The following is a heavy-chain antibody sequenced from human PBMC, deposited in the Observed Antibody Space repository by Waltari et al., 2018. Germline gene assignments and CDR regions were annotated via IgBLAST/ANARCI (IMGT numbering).Heavy chain of an antibody. J-gene: IGHJ6*02. Sequence: QVQLQESGPGLVKPSETMSLTCTVPGGPIGSYYWSWIRQHPGKGLEWIGYIYYSGSTNYNPSLKSRVTISVDTSKNQFSLKLSSVTAADTAVYYCARDRITMVRGVIITDYYYYGMDVWGQGTTVTVSS. CDR1: GGPIGSYY. CDR2: IYYSGST. D-gene: IGHD3-10*01. V-gene: IGHV4-59*01. CDR3: ARDRITMVRGVIITDYYYYGMDV.